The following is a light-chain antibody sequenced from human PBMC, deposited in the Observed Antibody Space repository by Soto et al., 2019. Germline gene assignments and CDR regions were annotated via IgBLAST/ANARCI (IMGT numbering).Light chain of an antibody. CDR3: QQYDNAPQT. Sequence: EIVLTQSPGTLSLSPGERATLSCRASQSVGRNYLAWYQQKPGQAPRLLIHRISTRATGIPDRFSGSWSAPDFTLTISRVEPEDFAVYYCQQYDNAPQTFGQGTRVEI. V-gene: IGKV3-20*01. J-gene: IGKJ1*01. CDR2: RIS. CDR1: QSVGRNY.